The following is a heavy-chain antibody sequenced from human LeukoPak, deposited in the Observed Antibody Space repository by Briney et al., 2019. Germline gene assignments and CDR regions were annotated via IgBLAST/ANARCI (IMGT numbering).Heavy chain of an antibody. Sequence: GGSLRLSCAASGFTFSSYGMHWVRQAPGKGLEWVAVIWYDGSNKYYADSVKGRFTISRDNSKNTLCLQMNSLRAEDTAVYYCAKGGLELAYYFDYWGQGTLVTVSS. CDR2: IWYDGSNK. D-gene: IGHD1-7*01. CDR3: AKGGLELAYYFDY. V-gene: IGHV3-33*06. J-gene: IGHJ4*02. CDR1: GFTFSSYG.